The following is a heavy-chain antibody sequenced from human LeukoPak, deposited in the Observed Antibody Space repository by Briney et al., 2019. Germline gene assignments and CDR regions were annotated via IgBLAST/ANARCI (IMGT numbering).Heavy chain of an antibody. J-gene: IGHJ1*01. D-gene: IGHD2-21*02. V-gene: IGHV3-48*01. CDR2: IDARSGIT. CDR1: GFTFTIFG. CDR3: ARIDCGGDCYRLKYFQH. Sequence: GGSLRLSCAASGFTFTIFGLNWVRQAPGKGPEWVSYIDARSGITYYADSVQGRFTISRDNSKNTLYLQMNSLRAEDTAVYYCARIDCGGDCYRLKYFQHWGQGTLVTVSS.